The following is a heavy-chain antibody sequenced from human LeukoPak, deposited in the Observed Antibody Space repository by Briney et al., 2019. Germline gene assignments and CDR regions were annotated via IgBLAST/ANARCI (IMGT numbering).Heavy chain of an antibody. CDR2: ISYDGSNK. V-gene: IGHV3-30*18. J-gene: IGHJ6*02. CDR1: GFTFSSYG. D-gene: IGHD4-17*01. Sequence: PGGSLRLSCAASGFTFSSYGMHWVRQAPGKGLEWVAVISYDGSNKYYADSVKGRFTISRDNSKNTLYLQMNSLRAEDTAVYYCAKNYGDYAVSGYYYYGMDVWGQGTTVTVSS. CDR3: AKNYGDYAVSGYYYYGMDV.